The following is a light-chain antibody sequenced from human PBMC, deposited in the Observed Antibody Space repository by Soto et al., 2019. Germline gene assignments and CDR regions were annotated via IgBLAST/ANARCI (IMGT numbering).Light chain of an antibody. V-gene: IGLV1-44*01. J-gene: IGLJ2*01. CDR1: TSNIGDNT. Sequence: QSVLTQAPSASGTPGQGVTISCSGSTSNIGDNTVSWYQQFPGTAPKLLVYNNNQRPSGVPDRFSGSKSGTSASLAISGLQSEDETIYYCAAWDDSLNGVIFGGGTKPTVL. CDR3: AAWDDSLNGVI. CDR2: NNN.